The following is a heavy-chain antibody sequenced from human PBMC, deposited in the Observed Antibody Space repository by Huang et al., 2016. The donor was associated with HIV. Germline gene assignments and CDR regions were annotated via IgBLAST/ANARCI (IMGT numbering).Heavy chain of an antibody. CDR3: ARVESGYYDAFDI. D-gene: IGHD3-3*01. CDR1: GGSISTGNYD. V-gene: IGHV4-61*09. Sequence: QVQLQESGPGLVKPSETLSLTCTVSGGSISTGNYDWSWIRQPAGKGLEWVGHLSTGGSANYNPSLKSRVTISLDTSKTQFALKLGSVTAADSAVYYCARVESGYYDAFDIWGPGTTVTVSS. CDR2: LSTGGSA. J-gene: IGHJ3*02.